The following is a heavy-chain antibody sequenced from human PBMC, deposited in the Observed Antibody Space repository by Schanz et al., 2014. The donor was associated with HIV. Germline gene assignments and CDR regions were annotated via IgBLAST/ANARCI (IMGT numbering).Heavy chain of an antibody. Sequence: QVQLVESGGGLVEPGGSLRLSCEASGFIFNGYYLTWIRQAPGKGLEWVAVIWYDGTNKYYADSVKGRFTISRDNSRKTLYLQMNSLRVEDTAVYYCANTEFPYSSSSDYYYGMDVWGQGTTVTVSS. V-gene: IGHV3-33*08. CDR1: GFIFNGYY. CDR2: IWYDGTNK. J-gene: IGHJ6*02. CDR3: ANTEFPYSSSSDYYYGMDV. D-gene: IGHD6-6*01.